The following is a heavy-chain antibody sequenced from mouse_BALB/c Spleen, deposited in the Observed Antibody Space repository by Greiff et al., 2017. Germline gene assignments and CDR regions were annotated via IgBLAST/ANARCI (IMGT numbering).Heavy chain of an antibody. CDR1: GFTFSSYT. V-gene: IGHV5-9*03. D-gene: IGHD3-3*01. CDR3: ARYGAAAYYLDY. Sequence: EVQVVESGGGLVKPGGSLKLSCAASGFTFSSYTMSWVRQTPEKRLEWVATISSGGGNTYYPDSVKGRFTISRDNAKNNLYLQMSSLRSEDTALYYCARYGAAAYYLDYWGQGTTVTVSS. J-gene: IGHJ2*01. CDR2: ISSGGGNT.